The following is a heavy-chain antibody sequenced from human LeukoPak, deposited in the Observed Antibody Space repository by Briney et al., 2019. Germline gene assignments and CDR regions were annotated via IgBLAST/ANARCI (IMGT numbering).Heavy chain of an antibody. D-gene: IGHD2-2*01. CDR3: AVDIVVVPAAISLFGY. Sequence: ASVKVSCKASGYTFTSYDINWVRQATGQGLERMGWMNPNSGNTGYAQKFQGRVTMTRNTSISTAYMELSSLRSEDTAVYYCAVDIVVVPAAISLFGYWGQGTLVTVSS. CDR2: MNPNSGNT. J-gene: IGHJ4*02. V-gene: IGHV1-8*01. CDR1: GYTFTSYD.